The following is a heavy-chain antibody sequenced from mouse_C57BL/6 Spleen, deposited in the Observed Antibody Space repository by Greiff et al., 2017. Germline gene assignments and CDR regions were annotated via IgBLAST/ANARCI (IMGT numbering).Heavy chain of an antibody. CDR2: ILPGSGST. Sequence: QVQLQQSGAELMKPGASVKLSCKATGYTFTGYWIEWVKQRPGHGLEWIGEILPGSGSTNYNEKFKGNATFTADTSSNTAYMQLSSLTTEDSAINYWARAGYDFDWGYAMDYWGQGTSVTVSS. CDR1: GYTFTGYW. V-gene: IGHV1-9*01. D-gene: IGHD2-4*01. J-gene: IGHJ4*01. CDR3: ARAGYDFDWGYAMDY.